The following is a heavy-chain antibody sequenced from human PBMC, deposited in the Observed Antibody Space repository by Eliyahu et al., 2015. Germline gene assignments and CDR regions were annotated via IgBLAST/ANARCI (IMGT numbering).Heavy chain of an antibody. CDR2: ISINGGNT. Sequence: EVQLVESGGGLVQPGGSLXLSCSAXGFTXSDXAMPWARQAPGKGLEYVSTISINGGNTYYPDSVKGRFTISRDNSKNALYLQMSSLRPEDTAMYYCVKDHAYSYDIWGQGTMVTVSS. V-gene: IGHV3-64D*08. J-gene: IGHJ3*02. CDR3: VKDHAYSYDI. D-gene: IGHD5-18*01. CDR1: GFTXSDXA.